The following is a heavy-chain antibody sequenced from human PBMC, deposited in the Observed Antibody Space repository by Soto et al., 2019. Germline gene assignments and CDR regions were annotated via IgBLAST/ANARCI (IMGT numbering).Heavy chain of an antibody. CDR3: ARQRTTVVTQAYCDH. CDR1: GESICCRSYY. Sequence: SETLSLTCIVSGESICCRSYYWGWIRQTPGKGLEWIGSIYYSGRTYYNPSFKSRVTISIDTSKNQFSLKLSSVTATDTAVYYCARQRTTVVTQAYCDHCDRGALATVSS. V-gene: IGHV4-39*01. D-gene: IGHD2-21*02. CDR2: IYYSGRT. J-gene: IGHJ4*02.